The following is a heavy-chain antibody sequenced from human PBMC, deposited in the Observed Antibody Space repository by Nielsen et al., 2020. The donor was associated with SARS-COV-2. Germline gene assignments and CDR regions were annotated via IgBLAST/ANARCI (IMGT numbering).Heavy chain of an antibody. CDR1: GFTFSSYS. Sequence: GGPLRLSCAASGFTFSSYSMNWVRQAPGKGLEWVSSISSSSSYIYYADSVKGRFTISRDNAKNSLYLQMNSLRAEDTAVYYCARLRSKLLWFGESPNDYWGQGTLVTVSS. CDR3: ARLRSKLLWFGESPNDY. CDR2: ISSSSSYI. V-gene: IGHV3-21*01. J-gene: IGHJ4*02. D-gene: IGHD3-10*01.